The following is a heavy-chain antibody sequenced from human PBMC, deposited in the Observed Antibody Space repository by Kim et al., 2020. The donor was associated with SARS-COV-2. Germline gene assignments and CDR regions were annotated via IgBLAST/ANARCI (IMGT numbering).Heavy chain of an antibody. Sequence: GSTNYAPTLKSRVTMSVDPSKNQFSLKLSSVTAADTAVYYCARDDPVAATWGQGTLVTVSS. CDR3: ARDDPVAAT. D-gene: IGHD5-12*01. J-gene: IGHJ4*02. V-gene: IGHV4-4*07. CDR2: GST.